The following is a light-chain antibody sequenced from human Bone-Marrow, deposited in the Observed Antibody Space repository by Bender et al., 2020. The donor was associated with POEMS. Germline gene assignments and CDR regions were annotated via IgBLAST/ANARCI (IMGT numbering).Light chain of an antibody. J-gene: IGLJ1*01. CDR2: EVS. Sequence: QSALAQPASVSGSPGQSITISCTGSASDVGGYDYVSWYQQHPGTAPKVIIYEVSNRPSGVSNRFSGSKSGNTASLTISGLQADDEADYYCSSFTSSSTLVFGTGTRVTVL. CDR3: SSFTSSSTLV. V-gene: IGLV2-14*01. CDR1: ASDVGGYDY.